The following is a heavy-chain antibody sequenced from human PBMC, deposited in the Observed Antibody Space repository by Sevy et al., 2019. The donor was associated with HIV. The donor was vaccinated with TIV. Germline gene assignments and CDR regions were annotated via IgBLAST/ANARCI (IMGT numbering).Heavy chain of an antibody. V-gene: IGHV1-18*01. CDR1: GYTFTSFG. CDR3: ARPGAFDFDTSGFLSP. CDR2: ISVYNGKI. J-gene: IGHJ5*02. Sequence: ASVKVSCKASGYTFTSFGISWVRQAPGQGLEWVGWISVYNGKINYAQNFQGRVTMTTDTSTRTAYMELKSLRSDDTAVYYCARPGAFDFDTSGFLSPWGQGTLVTVSS. D-gene: IGHD3-22*01.